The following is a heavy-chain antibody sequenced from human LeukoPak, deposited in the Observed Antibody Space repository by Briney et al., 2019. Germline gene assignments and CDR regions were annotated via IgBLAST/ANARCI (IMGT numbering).Heavy chain of an antibody. J-gene: IGHJ4*02. D-gene: IGHD6-13*01. Sequence: PGGSLRLSCSTSGFTFNTYNMHWVRQAPGKRPEHFSVISVNGFSTYYADSVKGRFTISRDNSKNTVYLQMSSLRVEDTAVYYCVKEGAAGGRGYFDYWGQGILVTVS. V-gene: IGHV3-64D*06. CDR1: GFTFNTYN. CDR3: VKEGAAGGRGYFDY. CDR2: ISVNGFST.